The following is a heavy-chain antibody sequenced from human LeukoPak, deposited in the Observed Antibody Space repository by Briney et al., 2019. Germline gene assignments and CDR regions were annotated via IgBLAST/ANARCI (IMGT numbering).Heavy chain of an antibody. V-gene: IGHV3-23*01. J-gene: IGHJ6*04. D-gene: IGHD3-10*02. Sequence: GGSLRLSCAASGFTFSSYAMSWVRQAPGKGLEWVSAISDSGGSTYYADSVKGRFTISRDNAKNSLYLQMNSLRAEDTAVYYCAELGITMIGGVWGKGTTVTISS. CDR2: ISDSGGST. CDR3: AELGITMIGGV. CDR1: GFTFSSYA.